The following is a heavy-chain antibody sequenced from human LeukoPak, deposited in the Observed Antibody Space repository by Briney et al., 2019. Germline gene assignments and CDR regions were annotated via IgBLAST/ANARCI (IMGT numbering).Heavy chain of an antibody. Sequence: GGSLRLSCAASGFTFSSYGMHWVRQAPGKGLEWVAVIWYDGSNKYYADSVKGRFTISRDNSKNTLYLQMNSLRAEDTAVYYCAKGQITMIVVVTNDALDIWGQGTMVTVSS. V-gene: IGHV3-33*06. CDR1: GFTFSSYG. CDR2: IWYDGSNK. J-gene: IGHJ3*02. CDR3: AKGQITMIVVVTNDALDI. D-gene: IGHD3-22*01.